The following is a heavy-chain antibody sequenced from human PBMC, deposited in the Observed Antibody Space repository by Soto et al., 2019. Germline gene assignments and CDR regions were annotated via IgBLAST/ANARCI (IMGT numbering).Heavy chain of an antibody. CDR2: IIPIFGTA. CDR3: ARDLRIIAVAGTAFDY. CDR1: VGTFSSYA. D-gene: IGHD6-19*01. V-gene: IGHV1-69*12. Sequence: QVQLVQSGAEVKKPGSSVKVSCKASVGTFSSYAISWVRQAPGQGLEWMGGIIPIFGTANYAQKFQGRVTITADESTSTAYMELSSLRSEDTAVYYCARDLRIIAVAGTAFDYWGQGTLVTVSS. J-gene: IGHJ4*02.